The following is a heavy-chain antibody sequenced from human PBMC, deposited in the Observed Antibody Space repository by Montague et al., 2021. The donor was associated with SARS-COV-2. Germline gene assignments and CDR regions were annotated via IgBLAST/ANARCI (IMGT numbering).Heavy chain of an antibody. D-gene: IGHD6-19*01. V-gene: IGHV3-7*01. CDR2: MKYDGSEK. CDR1: GFAFSSSW. CDR3: ARDPNSGGVNMGSF. Sequence: SLRLSCAASGFAFSSSWMSWVRQSPGKGLEWVAIMKYDGSEKYYVDSVKGRFTISRDNARRSVFLQMNSLRAEDTAVYFCARDPNSGGVNMGSFWGRGTLVAVSS. J-gene: IGHJ4*01.